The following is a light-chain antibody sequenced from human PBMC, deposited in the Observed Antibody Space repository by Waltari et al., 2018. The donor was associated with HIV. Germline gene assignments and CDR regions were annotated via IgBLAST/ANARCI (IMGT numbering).Light chain of an antibody. CDR3: ATWDDTLNGVI. V-gene: IGLV1-44*01. Sequence: QSVLTQPPSASGTPGQTVTISCSGGSSNIGSNSVHWYQQLPGTAPRLLLYSTNQRPSRVPDRFSGSKSGTSASLAISGLQSEDEADYYCATWDDTLNGVIFGGGTKLTVL. J-gene: IGLJ2*01. CDR1: SSNIGSNS. CDR2: STN.